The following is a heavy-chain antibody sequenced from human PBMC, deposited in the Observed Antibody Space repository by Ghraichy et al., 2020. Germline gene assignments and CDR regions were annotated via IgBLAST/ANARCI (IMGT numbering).Heavy chain of an antibody. CDR3: ARRSYYYYGMDV. J-gene: IGHJ6*02. Sequence: SETLSLTCTVSGGSISSSSYYWGWIRQPPGKGLEWIGSIYYSGSTYYNPSLKSRVTISVDTSKNQFSLKLSSVTAADTAVYYCARRSYYYYGMDVWGQGTTVTVSS. V-gene: IGHV4-39*01. CDR1: GGSISSSSYY. CDR2: IYYSGST.